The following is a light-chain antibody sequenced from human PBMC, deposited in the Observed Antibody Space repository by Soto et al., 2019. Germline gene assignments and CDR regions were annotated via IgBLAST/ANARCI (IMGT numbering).Light chain of an antibody. CDR3: SSYTSSSTLV. CDR2: DVS. J-gene: IGLJ1*01. Sequence: QSALTQPPSASGSPGQSVTISCTGTSSDVGGYNYVSWYQQHPGKAPKLMIYDVSNRPSGVSNRFSGSKSGNTASLTISGLQAEDEADYYCSSYTSSSTLVFGTGTQLTVL. CDR1: SSDVGGYNY. V-gene: IGLV2-14*01.